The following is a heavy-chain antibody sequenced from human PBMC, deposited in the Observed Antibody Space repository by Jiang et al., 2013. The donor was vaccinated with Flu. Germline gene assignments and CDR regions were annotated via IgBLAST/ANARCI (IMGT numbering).Heavy chain of an antibody. CDR3: ARDRGSGYYRDHWFDP. V-gene: IGHV1-69*01. CDR2: IIPIFGTA. CDR1: GGTFSSYA. D-gene: IGHD3-22*01. J-gene: IGHJ5*02. Sequence: SGAEVKKPGSSVKVSCKASGGTFSSYAISWVRQAPGQGLEWMGGIIPIFGTANYAQKFQGRVTITADESTSTAYMELSSLRSEDTAVYYCARDRGSGYYRDHWFDPWGQGTLVTVSS.